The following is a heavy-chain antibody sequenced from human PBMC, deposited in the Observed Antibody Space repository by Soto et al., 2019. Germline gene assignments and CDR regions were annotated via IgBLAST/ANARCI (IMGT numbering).Heavy chain of an antibody. J-gene: IGHJ4*02. CDR2: ISAYNGNT. Sequence: QVQLVQSGAEVKKPGASVKVSCKASGYTFTSYGISWVRQAPGQGLEWMGGISAYNGNTNYAQKLQGRVTMTTYTSTSTAYMELRSLRSADTAVYYCARDEAGTNSDYWGQGTLVTVSS. D-gene: IGHD6-13*01. CDR3: ARDEAGTNSDY. CDR1: GYTFTSYG. V-gene: IGHV1-18*01.